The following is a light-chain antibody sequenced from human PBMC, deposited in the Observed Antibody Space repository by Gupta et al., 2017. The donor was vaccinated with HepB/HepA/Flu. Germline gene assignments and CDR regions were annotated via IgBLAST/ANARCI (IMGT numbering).Light chain of an antibody. Sequence: HSVLTQPPSASGTPGQRVTISCSGSSSNIGSNTVNWYQQLPGTAPKLLIYNNNQRPSGVPDRFSGSKSGTSASLAISGLQSEDEADYYCAAWDDSLNGLFGGGTKLTVL. J-gene: IGLJ2*01. CDR2: NNN. CDR1: SSNIGSNT. CDR3: AAWDDSLNGL. V-gene: IGLV1-44*01.